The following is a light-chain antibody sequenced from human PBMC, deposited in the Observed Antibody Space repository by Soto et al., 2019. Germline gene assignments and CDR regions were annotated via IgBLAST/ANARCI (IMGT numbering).Light chain of an antibody. V-gene: IGKV3-15*01. CDR2: AAS. J-gene: IGKJ5*01. CDR1: QSVGSN. Sequence: EVVLTQSPATLSVSPGERVTVSCRASQSVGSNLAWFQQKPGQAPRLLMYAASTRPTNIAARFSGGGSGTDFILTITSLQSEDFAVYYCQQYNNWPITFGQGTRLEIK. CDR3: QQYNNWPIT.